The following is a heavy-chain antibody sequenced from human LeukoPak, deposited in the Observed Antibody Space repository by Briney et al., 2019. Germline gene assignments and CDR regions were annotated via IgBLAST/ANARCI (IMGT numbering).Heavy chain of an antibody. V-gene: IGHV4-31*03. Sequence: SETLSLACTVSGGSISSGGYYWSWIRQHPGKGLEWIGYIYYSGSTYYNPSLKSRVTISVDTSKNQFSLKLSSVTAADTAVYYCARDTGHQLSRRNYYAMDVWGQGTTVTVSS. CDR2: IYYSGST. J-gene: IGHJ6*02. D-gene: IGHD2-2*01. CDR3: ARDTGHQLSRRNYYAMDV. CDR1: GGSISSGGYY.